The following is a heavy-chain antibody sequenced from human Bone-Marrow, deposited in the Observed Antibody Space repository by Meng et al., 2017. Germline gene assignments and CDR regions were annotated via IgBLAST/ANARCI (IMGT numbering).Heavy chain of an antibody. CDR3: ARGGVRGGIDY. CDR1: GGSFSGYY. J-gene: IGHJ4*02. Sequence: QVQLQSWGAGTLKPSAPPSLPCSVYGGSFSGYYWSWSRQPPGKELEWSGEINHSGSTNYNPSLKSRVTMSVDTSKNQFSLKLGSVTSADTAVYYCARGGVRGGIDYWGQGTLVTVSS. V-gene: IGHV4-34*01. CDR2: INHSGST. D-gene: IGHD3-10*01.